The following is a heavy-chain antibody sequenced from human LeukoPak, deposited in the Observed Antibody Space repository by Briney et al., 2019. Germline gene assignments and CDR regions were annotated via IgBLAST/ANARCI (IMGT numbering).Heavy chain of an antibody. V-gene: IGHV3-21*04. CDR2: ISSSSSYI. CDR1: GFTFSSYS. CDR3: AKSLLTTATGTGRAFDI. J-gene: IGHJ3*02. D-gene: IGHD1-1*01. Sequence: GGSLRLSCTASGFTFSSYSMNWVRRAPGKGLEWVSSISSSSSYIYYADSVKGRFTISRDNAKNSLYLQMNSLRAEDTAEYYCAKSLLTTATGTGRAFDIWGQGTMVTVSS.